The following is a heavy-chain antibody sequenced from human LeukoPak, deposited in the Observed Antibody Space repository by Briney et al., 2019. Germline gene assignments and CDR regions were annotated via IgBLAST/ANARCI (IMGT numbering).Heavy chain of an antibody. J-gene: IGHJ4*02. V-gene: IGHV3-7*03. CDR3: ARGRGTWYSSSWERYFDY. D-gene: IGHD6-13*01. Sequence: GGSLRLSCAASGLTFSSYWMSWVRQAPGKGLEWVANIKQDGSEKYYVDSVKGRFTISRDNAKNSLYLQMNSLRAEDTAVYYCARGRGTWYSSSWERYFDYWGQGTLVTVSS. CDR1: GLTFSSYW. CDR2: IKQDGSEK.